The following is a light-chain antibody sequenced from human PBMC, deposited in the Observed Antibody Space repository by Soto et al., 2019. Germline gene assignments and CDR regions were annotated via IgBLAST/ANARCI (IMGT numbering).Light chain of an antibody. CDR1: QSVNNKY. CDR3: HQYGRSPHT. V-gene: IGKV3-20*01. CDR2: GAS. J-gene: IGKJ2*01. Sequence: TVLTQSPDTLSLSPGERATLSCRASQSVNNKYLAWYQHKPGRPPRLLIYGASTRASSIPDNFSGSGSGTHFTLTISKLEPDDFAVYYCHQYGRSPHTFGQGTKVEI.